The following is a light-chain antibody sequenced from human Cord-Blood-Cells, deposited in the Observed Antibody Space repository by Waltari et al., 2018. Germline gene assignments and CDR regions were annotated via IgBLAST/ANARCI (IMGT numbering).Light chain of an antibody. CDR2: DAS. J-gene: IGKJ3*01. CDR3: QQRSNWPWT. V-gene: IGKV3-11*01. CDR1: QSVSSY. Sequence: EIVLTQSPATLSLSPGERATLPCRASQSVSSYLAWYQQKPGQAPRLLIYDASNRATGIPARFSGSGSGTDFTLTISSLEPEDFAVYYCQQRSNWPWTFGPGTKVDIK.